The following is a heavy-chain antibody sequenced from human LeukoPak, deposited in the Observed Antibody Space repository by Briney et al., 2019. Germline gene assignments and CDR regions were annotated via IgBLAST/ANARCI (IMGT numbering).Heavy chain of an antibody. CDR3: AHRPLRHNGDNHYFDY. J-gene: IGHJ4*02. V-gene: IGHV2-5*01. D-gene: IGHD4-17*01. CDR2: IYWNDDK. CDR1: GFSLSTSGVG. Sequence: SGPTLVNPTQTLTLTCTFSGFSLSTSGVGVGWIRQPPGKALEWLALIYWNDDKRYSPSLKSRLTITKDTSKNQVVLTMTNMDPVGTATYYCAHRPLRHNGDNHYFDYWGQGTLVTVSS.